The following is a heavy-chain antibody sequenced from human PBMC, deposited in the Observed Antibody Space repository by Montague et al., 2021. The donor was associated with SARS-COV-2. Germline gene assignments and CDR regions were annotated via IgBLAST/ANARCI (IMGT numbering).Heavy chain of an antibody. J-gene: IGHJ4*02. V-gene: IGHV3-21*01. D-gene: IGHD3-3*01. CDR3: ARDARYDFWSGYYFDY. Sequence: SLRLSCAASGFTFSSYAMHWVRQAPGKGLEWVSSISSSSSYIYYADSVKGRFTISRDNAKNSLYLQMNSLRAEDTAVYYCARDARYDFWSGYYFDYWGQGTLVTVSS. CDR2: ISSSSSYI. CDR1: GFTFSSYA.